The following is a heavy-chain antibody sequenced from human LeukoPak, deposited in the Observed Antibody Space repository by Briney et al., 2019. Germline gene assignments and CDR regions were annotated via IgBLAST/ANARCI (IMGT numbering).Heavy chain of an antibody. D-gene: IGHD3-10*01. J-gene: IGHJ4*02. CDR2: INWNGGST. V-gene: IGHV3-20*04. Sequence: GGSLRLSCAASGFTFDDYGMSWVRQAPGKGLEWVSGINWNGGSTGYADSVKGRFTISRDNAKNSLYLQMNSLRAEDTAVYYCAKDHGRGSLDYWGQGTLVTVSS. CDR3: AKDHGRGSLDY. CDR1: GFTFDDYG.